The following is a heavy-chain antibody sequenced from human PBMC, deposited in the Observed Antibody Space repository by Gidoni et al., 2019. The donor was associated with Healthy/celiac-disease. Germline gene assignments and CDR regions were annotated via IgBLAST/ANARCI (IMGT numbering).Heavy chain of an antibody. J-gene: IGHJ4*02. CDR3: AKPYGSGSYYKPFDY. D-gene: IGHD3-10*01. CDR2: ISYDGSNK. V-gene: IGHV3-30-3*01. Sequence: QVQLVESGGGVVQPGRSLRLSCAASGFTFSGYAMHWVRQAPGKGLEWVAVISYDGSNKYYADSVKGRFTISRDNSKNTLYLQMNSLRAEDTAVYYCAKPYGSGSYYKPFDYWGQGTLVTVSS. CDR1: GFTFSGYA.